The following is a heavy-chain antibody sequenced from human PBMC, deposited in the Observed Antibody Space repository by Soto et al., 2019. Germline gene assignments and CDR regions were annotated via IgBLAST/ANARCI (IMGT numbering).Heavy chain of an antibody. Sequence: QVQLQESGPGLVKPSQTLSLTCTVSDGSISNGYYCWGWIRQSPDKILEWIGHIYDGVSTNSNPSTMRRVTISMNTSNNQFSLQLNSVTAADTAAYYCTRGTSGDKVDYWGLGTLGTVAS. J-gene: IGHJ4*02. CDR1: DGSISNGYYC. CDR3: TRGTSGDKVDY. V-gene: IGHV4-30-4*01. CDR2: IYDGVST. D-gene: IGHD3-16*01.